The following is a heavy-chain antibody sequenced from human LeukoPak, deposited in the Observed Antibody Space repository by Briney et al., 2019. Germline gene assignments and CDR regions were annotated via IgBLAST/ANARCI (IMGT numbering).Heavy chain of an antibody. CDR1: GFTFSDYE. V-gene: IGHV3-48*03. D-gene: IGHD3-10*02. Sequence: PGGSLRLSCEASGFTFSDYEINWVRQAPGKGLEWVSCISTSGSTTYYADSVKGRFTISRDNAKNSLFLQMNTLTVEDTAVYYCARGALHVFDYWGQGTPVTVSS. CDR2: ISTSGSTT. CDR3: ARGALHVFDY. J-gene: IGHJ4*02.